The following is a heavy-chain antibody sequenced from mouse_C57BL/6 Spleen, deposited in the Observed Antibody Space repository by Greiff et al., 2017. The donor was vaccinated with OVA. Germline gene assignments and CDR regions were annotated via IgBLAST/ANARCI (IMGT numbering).Heavy chain of an antibody. CDR2: ISNGGGST. CDR3: ARRYDYDEDYYAMDY. J-gene: IGHJ4*01. CDR1: GFTFSDYY. D-gene: IGHD2-4*01. V-gene: IGHV5-12*01. Sequence: EVKLVESGGGLVQPGGSLKLSCAASGFTFSDYYMYWVRQTPEKRLEWVAYISNGGGSTYYPDTVKGRFTISRDNAKNTLYLQMSRLKSEDTAMYYCARRYDYDEDYYAMDYWGQGTSVTVSS.